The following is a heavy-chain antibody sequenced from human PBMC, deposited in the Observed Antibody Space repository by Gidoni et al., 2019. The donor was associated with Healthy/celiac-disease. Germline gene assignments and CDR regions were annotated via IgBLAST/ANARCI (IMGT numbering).Heavy chain of an antibody. CDR1: GFTFSNYW. J-gene: IGHJ6*01. D-gene: IGHD2-2*01. V-gene: IGHV3-7*01. Sequence: LVQPGGSLRLSCAASGFTFSNYWMSWVRQAPGKGLEWVANVKQDGSEKYYVDSMKGRFTISRDNAKNSVYLQLNSLGAGDTAVYYCARESRGDYCISTSCYGGGGWGYYYYG. CDR3: ARESRGDYCISTSCYGGGGWGYYYYG. CDR2: VKQDGSEK.